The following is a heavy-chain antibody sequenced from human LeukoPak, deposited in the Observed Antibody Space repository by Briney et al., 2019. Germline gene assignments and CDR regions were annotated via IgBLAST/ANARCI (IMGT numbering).Heavy chain of an antibody. J-gene: IGHJ4*02. D-gene: IGHD3-22*01. CDR2: IQHDGSNK. CDR3: ANGPTASGYFYYFDY. CDR1: GFTFTSHG. Sequence: GGSLRLSCVVSGFTFTSHGMHWIRQAPGKGLEWVAFIQHDGSNKYHADPVKGRFTISRDDSKNTLYLQMNSLRVEDTALHYCANGPTASGYFYYFDYWGQGTPVTVSS. V-gene: IGHV3-30*02.